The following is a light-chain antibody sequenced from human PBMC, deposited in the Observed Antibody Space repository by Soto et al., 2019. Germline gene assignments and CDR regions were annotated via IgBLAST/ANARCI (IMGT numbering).Light chain of an antibody. Sequence: ENVLAQSPGTLSLSPGERATLSCRASQTVRSNYLAWYQQKPGQAPRLLLFAASSRAAGVPDRVSGSGSGTVFTLTISRQEPEDFAVYYCQQHGGSSITFGQGTRLDIK. CDR2: AAS. J-gene: IGKJ5*01. CDR3: QQHGGSSIT. V-gene: IGKV3-20*01. CDR1: QTVRSNY.